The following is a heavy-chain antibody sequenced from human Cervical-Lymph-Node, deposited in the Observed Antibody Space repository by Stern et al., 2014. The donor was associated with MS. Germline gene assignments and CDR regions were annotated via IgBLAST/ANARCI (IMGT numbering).Heavy chain of an antibody. D-gene: IGHD3-22*01. J-gene: IGHJ4*02. CDR3: ARGEADYYDSSGYSFDY. Sequence: EVQLLQSGGGLVQPGGSLGLSCAASGFTFSSYSMTWVRQAPGKGLEWVSYISSGGRSIYYADSVKGRLTISRDNAKNSLYLQMNSLRGDDTAVYYCARGEADYYDSSGYSFDYWGQGTLVTVSS. CDR2: ISSGGRSI. CDR1: GFTFSSYS. V-gene: IGHV3-48*01.